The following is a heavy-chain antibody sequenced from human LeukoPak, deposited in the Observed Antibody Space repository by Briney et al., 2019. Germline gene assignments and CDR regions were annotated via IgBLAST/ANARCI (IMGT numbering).Heavy chain of an antibody. V-gene: IGHV1-46*01. J-gene: IGHJ6*03. Sequence: GASVKVSCKAFGYTFTSNYMHWVRQAPGQGPEWMGVISPSGGSTTYAQKFQGRVTLTRDMSTSTDYLELSSLRSEDTAVYYCARVLRYCSGGNCYSGGLGYMDVWGKGTTVTISS. CDR1: GYTFTSNY. CDR2: ISPSGGST. D-gene: IGHD2-15*01. CDR3: ARVLRYCSGGNCYSGGLGYMDV.